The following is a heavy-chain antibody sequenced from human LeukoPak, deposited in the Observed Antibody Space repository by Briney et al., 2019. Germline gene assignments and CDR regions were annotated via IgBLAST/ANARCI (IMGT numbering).Heavy chain of an antibody. D-gene: IGHD4-17*01. Sequence: GGSLRLSCAASGFTFSSYSMNWVRQAPGKGLEWVSSISSSISYIYYADSVKGRFTISRDNSKNTLYLQMNSLRAEDTAVYYCARETGSAVGSTDFDYWGQGTLVTVSS. V-gene: IGHV3-21*01. CDR3: ARETGSAVGSTDFDY. CDR1: GFTFSSYS. CDR2: ISSSISYI. J-gene: IGHJ4*02.